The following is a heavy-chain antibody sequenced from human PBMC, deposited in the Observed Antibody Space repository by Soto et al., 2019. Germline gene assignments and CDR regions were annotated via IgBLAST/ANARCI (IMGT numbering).Heavy chain of an antibody. J-gene: IGHJ6*01. CDR1: GFTFSSYA. CDR2: ISGSGGST. Sequence: GGSLRLSCAASGFTFSSYAMSWVRQAPGKGLEWVSAISGSGGSTYYADSVKGRFTISRDNSKNTLYLQMNSLRAEDTAVYYCAQGPNRSGSYRMDVWRQGTTVTGSS. CDR3: AQGPNRSGSYRMDV. V-gene: IGHV3-23*01.